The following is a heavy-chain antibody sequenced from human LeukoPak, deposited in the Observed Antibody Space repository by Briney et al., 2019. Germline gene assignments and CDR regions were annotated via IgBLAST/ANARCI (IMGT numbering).Heavy chain of an antibody. CDR1: GFTFSSYG. J-gene: IGHJ4*02. Sequence: GWSLRLSCAASGFTFSSYGMHWVRQAPGKGLEWVAFIRYDGSNKYYADSVKGRFTISRDNSKNTLYLQMNSLRAEDTAVYYCAKVRGAQYYFDYWGQGTLVTVSS. CDR2: IRYDGSNK. D-gene: IGHD3-10*01. CDR3: AKVRGAQYYFDY. V-gene: IGHV3-30*02.